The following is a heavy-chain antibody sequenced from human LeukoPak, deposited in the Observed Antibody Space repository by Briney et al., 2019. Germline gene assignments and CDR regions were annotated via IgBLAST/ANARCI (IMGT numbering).Heavy chain of an antibody. V-gene: IGHV5-51*01. CDR2: IYPDDSDT. D-gene: IGHD2-2*01. CDR1: GYSFTSYW. J-gene: IGHJ6*03. CDR3: ARLLVPVPAARRDYYYMDV. Sequence: GESLKISCKGSGYSFTSYWIGWVRQMPGKGLEWMGIIYPDDSDTRYSPSFQGQVTISADKSISTAYLQWSSLKASDTAMYYCARLLVPVPAARRDYYYMDVWGKGTTVTVSS.